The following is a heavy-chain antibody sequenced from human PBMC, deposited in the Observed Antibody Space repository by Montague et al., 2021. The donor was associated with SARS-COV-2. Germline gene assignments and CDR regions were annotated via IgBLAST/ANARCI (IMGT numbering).Heavy chain of an antibody. V-gene: IGHV4-59*01. CDR1: GGPISSNY. CDR3: ARGFDY. CDR2: IYYRWSN. Sequence: SETLSLTCTVSGGPISSNYWSWIWQPQAKGLGLIGYIYYRWSNNYNPSLKSRVTISVDTSTYQFSLKLSSVTAADAAVSYCARGFDYWGQGTLVTVSS. J-gene: IGHJ4*02.